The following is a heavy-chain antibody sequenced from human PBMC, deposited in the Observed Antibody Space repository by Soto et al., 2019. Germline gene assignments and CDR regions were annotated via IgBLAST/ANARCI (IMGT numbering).Heavy chain of an antibody. D-gene: IGHD6-19*01. CDR1: GFTFSSYS. CDR3: AREQCLAEYDD. J-gene: IGHJ4*02. V-gene: IGHV3-48*02. Sequence: EVQLVESGGGLVQPGGSLRLSCAASGFTFSSYSMNWVRQAPGKGLEWVSYISSSSSTIYYADSVKGRFTISRDNAKNSLYLQMNRLRDEDTAVYYCAREQCLAEYDDWGQGTLVTVSS. CDR2: ISSSSSTI.